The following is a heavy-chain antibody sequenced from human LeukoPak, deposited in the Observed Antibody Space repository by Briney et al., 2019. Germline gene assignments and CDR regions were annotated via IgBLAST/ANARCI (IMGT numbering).Heavy chain of an antibody. CDR2: ISSSGSTI. J-gene: IGHJ4*02. V-gene: IGHV3-48*03. CDR3: ARGGRAAAVNY. Sequence: PGGSLRLSCAASGFTFSSYEMNWVRQAPGKGLEWVSYISSSGSTIYYADSVKGRSTISRDNAKNSLYLQMNSLRVEDTAVYYCARGGRAAAVNYWGQGTLVTVSS. D-gene: IGHD6-13*01. CDR1: GFTFSSYE.